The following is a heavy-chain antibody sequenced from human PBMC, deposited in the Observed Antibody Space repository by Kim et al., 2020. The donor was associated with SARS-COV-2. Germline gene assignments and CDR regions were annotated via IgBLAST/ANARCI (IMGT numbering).Heavy chain of an antibody. D-gene: IGHD2-2*02. CDR2: ISSSSYT. V-gene: IGHV3-11*06. CDR1: GFTFSDYY. CDR3: ARTIAGFDCSSTSCYRFPYYYYGMDV. J-gene: IGHJ6*02. Sequence: GGSLRLSCAASGFTFSDYYMSWIRQAPGKGLEWVSYISSSSYTNYADSVKGRFTISRDNAKNSLYLQMNSLRAEDTAVYYCARTIAGFDCSSTSCYRFPYYYYGMDVWGQGTTVTVSS.